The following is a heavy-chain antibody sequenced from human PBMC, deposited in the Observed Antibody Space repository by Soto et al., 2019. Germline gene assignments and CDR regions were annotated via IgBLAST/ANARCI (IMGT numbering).Heavy chain of an antibody. D-gene: IGHD4-17*01. Sequence: PVGSLRLSCAASGFTFSSYGMHWVRQAPGKGLEWVAVISYDGSNKYYADSVKGRFTISRDNSKNTLYLQMNSLRAEDTAVYYCAKVLKHDYGDYNYYYYGMDVWGQGTTVTVSS. J-gene: IGHJ6*02. V-gene: IGHV3-30*18. CDR3: AKVLKHDYGDYNYYYYGMDV. CDR1: GFTFSSYG. CDR2: ISYDGSNK.